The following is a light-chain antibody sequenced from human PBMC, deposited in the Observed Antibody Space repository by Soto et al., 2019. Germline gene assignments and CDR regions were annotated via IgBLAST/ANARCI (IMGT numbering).Light chain of an antibody. CDR2: GAS. V-gene: IGKV3-20*01. Sequence: EIVLTQSPGTLSLSPGERATLSCRASQSVSSTYLAWYQQKPGQAPRLLIYGASSSATGIPYSVSGSGSGIDLTLTISMLEPDGFAVYDCRRYGSSPPVYTCGQGTKLEIK. J-gene: IGKJ2*01. CDR3: RRYGSSPPVYT. CDR1: QSVSSTY.